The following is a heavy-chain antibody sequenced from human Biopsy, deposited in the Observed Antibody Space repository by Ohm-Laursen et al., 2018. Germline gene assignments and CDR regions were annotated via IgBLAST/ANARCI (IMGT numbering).Heavy chain of an antibody. CDR1: GGTFINYA. J-gene: IGHJ4*02. CDR3: ARGPHSGSHSCFDY. D-gene: IGHD1-26*01. Sequence: VKISCKASGGTFINYAISWVRQAPGQGLEWMGGIIPMFGTANYAQMFQGRVTITADESTSTSYMELSSLTTEDTAIYYCARGPHSGSHSCFDYWGRGTLVTVSS. V-gene: IGHV1-69*13. CDR2: IIPMFGTA.